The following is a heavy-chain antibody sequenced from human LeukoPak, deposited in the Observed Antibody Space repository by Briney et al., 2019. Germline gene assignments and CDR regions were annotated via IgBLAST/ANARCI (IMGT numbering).Heavy chain of an antibody. CDR2: IIPIFGTA. J-gene: IGHJ6*03. Sequence: GASVKVSCKASGGTFSSYAISWVRQAPGQGLEWMGGIIPIFGTANYAQKFQGRVTITTDESMSTAYMELSSLRSEDTAVYYCASRRVEEVPAAIRGGGYYYYYMDVWGKGTTVTVSS. V-gene: IGHV1-69*05. D-gene: IGHD2-2*02. CDR1: GGTFSSYA. CDR3: ASRRVEEVPAAIRGGGYYYYYMDV.